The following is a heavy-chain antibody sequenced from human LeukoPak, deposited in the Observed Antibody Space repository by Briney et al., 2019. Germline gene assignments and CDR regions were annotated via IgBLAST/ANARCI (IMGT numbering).Heavy chain of an antibody. CDR1: GGSISSSSYY. CDR2: IYYSGST. D-gene: IGHD5-18*01. J-gene: IGHJ4*02. V-gene: IGHV4-39*01. Sequence: SETLSLTCTVSGGSISSSSYYWGWIRQPPGKGLEWIGSIYYSGSTYYNPYLKSRVTISVDTSKNQFSLKLSSVTAADTAVYYCARHRNSYGPLTLDYWGQGTLVTVSS. CDR3: ARHRNSYGPLTLDY.